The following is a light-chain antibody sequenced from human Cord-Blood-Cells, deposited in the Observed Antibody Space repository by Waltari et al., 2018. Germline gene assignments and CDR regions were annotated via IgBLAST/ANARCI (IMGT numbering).Light chain of an antibody. V-gene: IGLV2-11*01. CDR3: CSYAGSYTWV. Sequence: QSALTQPRPVSGSPGQSVTISCTGTSSDAGGYNYVSWYQQHPGKAPKLMIYDVSKRPSGVPDRFSGSKSGNTASLTISGLQAEDEADYYFCSYAGSYTWVFGGGTKLTVL. CDR2: DVS. CDR1: SSDAGGYNY. J-gene: IGLJ3*02.